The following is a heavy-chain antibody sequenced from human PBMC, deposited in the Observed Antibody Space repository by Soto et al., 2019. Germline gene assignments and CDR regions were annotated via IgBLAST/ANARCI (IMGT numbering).Heavy chain of an antibody. CDR1: GGSISSYY. D-gene: IGHD4-17*01. CDR2: IYYSGST. J-gene: IGHJ4*02. CDR3: ARVDYGDYVTDY. Sequence: SETLSLTCTVSGGSISSYYWSWIRQPPGKGLEWIGYIYYSGSTNYNPSLKSRVTISVDTSKNQFSLKLSSVTAADTAVYYCARVDYGDYVTDYWGQGTLVTVSS. V-gene: IGHV4-59*01.